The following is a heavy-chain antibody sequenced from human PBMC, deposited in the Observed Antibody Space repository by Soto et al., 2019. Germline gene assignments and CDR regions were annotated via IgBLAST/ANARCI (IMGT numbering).Heavy chain of an antibody. J-gene: IGHJ4*02. CDR3: ARVPSLEYGLYFDY. CDR2: ISAYNGNT. Sequence: ASVKVSCKASGYTFTSYGISRVRQAPGQGLEWMGWISAYNGNTNYAQKLQGRVTMTTDTSTSTAYMELRSLRSDDTAVYYCARVPSLEYGLYFDYWGQGTLVTVSS. V-gene: IGHV1-18*01. CDR1: GYTFTSYG. D-gene: IGHD2-2*01.